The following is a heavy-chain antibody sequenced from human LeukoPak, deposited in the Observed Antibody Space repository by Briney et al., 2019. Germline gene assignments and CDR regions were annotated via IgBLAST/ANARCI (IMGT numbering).Heavy chain of an antibody. CDR1: GYTFIRYG. CDR2: ISAYNGNT. Sequence: ASVKVSCKASGYTFIRYGFSWVRQAPGQGLEWMGWISAYNGNTNYAQKLQGRVTMTTDTSTSTAYMELRSLRSDDTAVYYCAVNYCSGGSCYSPWGQGTLVTVSS. V-gene: IGHV1-18*01. J-gene: IGHJ5*02. D-gene: IGHD2-15*01. CDR3: AVNYCSGGSCYSP.